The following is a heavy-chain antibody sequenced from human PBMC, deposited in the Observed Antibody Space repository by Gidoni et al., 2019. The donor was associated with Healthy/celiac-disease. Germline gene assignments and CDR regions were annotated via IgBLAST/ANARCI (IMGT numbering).Heavy chain of an antibody. CDR2: IYYSGST. CDR3: ARIITMVRGVHYDYFDY. CDR1: GGSISSGGYY. D-gene: IGHD3-10*01. V-gene: IGHV4-31*03. J-gene: IGHJ4*02. Sequence: QVQLQESGPGLVKPSQTLSLTCTVSGGSISSGGYYWSWIRQHPWKGLEGIGYIYYSGSTYYNPSLKSRVTISVDTSKNQFSLKLSSVTAADTAVYYCARIITMVRGVHYDYFDYWGQGTLVTVSS.